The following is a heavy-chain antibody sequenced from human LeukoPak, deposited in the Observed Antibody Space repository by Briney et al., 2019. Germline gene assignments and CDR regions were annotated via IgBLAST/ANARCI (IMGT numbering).Heavy chain of an antibody. J-gene: IGHJ4*02. CDR3: ASLRSGIAARPVDY. V-gene: IGHV4-39*07. D-gene: IGHD6-6*01. Sequence: PSETLSLTCSVSGGSITSNNYYWSWIRQPPGKGLEWIGEINHSGSTNYNPSLKSRVTISVDTSKNQFSLKLSSVAAADTAVYYCASLRSGIAARPVDYWGQGTLVTVSS. CDR2: INHSGST. CDR1: GGSITSNNYY.